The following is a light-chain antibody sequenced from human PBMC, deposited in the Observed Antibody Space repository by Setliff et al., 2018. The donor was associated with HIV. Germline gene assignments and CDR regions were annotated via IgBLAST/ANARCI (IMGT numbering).Light chain of an antibody. CDR2: GAS. J-gene: IGKJ1*01. V-gene: IGKV1-12*01. CDR3: QQANSFWWT. Sequence: IQMTQSPSSVSASVGDRVTITCRASQAIDTWLAWYQHKPGRAPNLLIYGASYLQTGVPSRFSGSGSGTDFTLTISSLQPDDFATYYCQQANSFWWTFGQGTKWIS. CDR1: QAIDTW.